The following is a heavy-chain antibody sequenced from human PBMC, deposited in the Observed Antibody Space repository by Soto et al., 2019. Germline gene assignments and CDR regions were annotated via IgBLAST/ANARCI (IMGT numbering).Heavy chain of an antibody. Sequence: GGSLRLSCAASGFTFSNYAISWVRQAPGKGLEWVSIISGSGDSPYYADSVKGRFTISRDNSKNTLYLQMNSLRAEDTAIYYCVLEVRAKSFDHWGQGTLVTVSS. CDR2: ISGSGDSP. J-gene: IGHJ4*02. CDR3: VLEVRAKSFDH. CDR1: GFTFSNYA. V-gene: IGHV3-23*01.